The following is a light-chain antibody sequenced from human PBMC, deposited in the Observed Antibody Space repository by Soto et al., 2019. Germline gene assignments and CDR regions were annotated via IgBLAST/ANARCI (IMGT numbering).Light chain of an antibody. V-gene: IGKV3-15*01. CDR1: QSVSST. CDR3: QQYNNWPLT. Sequence: EIVMTQSPATLSVSPGERATLSCRASQSVSSTLAWYQQKPGQAPRLLIYGASSRATGIPVRFSGSGSGTEFTLTISSLPSEDFAVYYWQQYNNWPLTFGQGTRLEIK. J-gene: IGKJ5*01. CDR2: GAS.